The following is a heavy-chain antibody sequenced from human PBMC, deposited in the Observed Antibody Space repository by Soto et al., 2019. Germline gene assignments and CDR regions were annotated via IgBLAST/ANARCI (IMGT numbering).Heavy chain of an antibody. CDR3: ARDLAAVPRAFDY. CDR1: GGSISSYF. V-gene: IGHV4-59*01. CDR2: VYYTGTT. D-gene: IGHD6-13*01. J-gene: IGHJ4*02. Sequence: SETQSLTCTVSGGSISSYFYIWFRQPPGKGLEWIGSVYYTGTTDYNPSLKSRVTISVDTSKTQFSLNLRSVTAADTAVYYCARDLAAVPRAFDYWGRGTLVTVSS.